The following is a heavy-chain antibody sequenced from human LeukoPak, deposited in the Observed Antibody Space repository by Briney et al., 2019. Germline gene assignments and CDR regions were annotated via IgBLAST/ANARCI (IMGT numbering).Heavy chain of an antibody. Sequence: SVKVSCEASGGTFSSYAISWVRQAPGQGLEWMGGIIPIFGTANYAQKFQGRVTITTDESTSTAYMEVSSLRSEDTAVYYCARVRLRLDWFDPWGQGTLVTVSS. J-gene: IGHJ5*02. D-gene: IGHD5-12*01. CDR2: IIPIFGTA. CDR3: ARVRLRLDWFDP. V-gene: IGHV1-69*05. CDR1: GGTFSSYA.